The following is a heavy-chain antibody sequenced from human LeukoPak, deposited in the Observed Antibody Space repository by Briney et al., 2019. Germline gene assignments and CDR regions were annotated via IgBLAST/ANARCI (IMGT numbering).Heavy chain of an antibody. J-gene: IGHJ4*02. D-gene: IGHD4-17*01. CDR1: GGSISSYY. V-gene: IGHV4-59*01. Sequence: SETLSLTCTVSGGSISSYYWSWIRQPPGKGLEWIGYIYYSGSTNYNPSLKSRVTIPVGTSKNQFSLKLSSVTAADTAVYYCARAPEDDYGDFDYWGQGTLVTVSS. CDR3: ARAPEDDYGDFDY. CDR2: IYYSGST.